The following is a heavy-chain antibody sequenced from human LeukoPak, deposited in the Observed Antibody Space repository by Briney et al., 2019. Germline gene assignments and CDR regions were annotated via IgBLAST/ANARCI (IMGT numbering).Heavy chain of an antibody. CDR1: GFTFSSNA. V-gene: IGHV3-64D*06. D-gene: IGHD7-27*01. CDR2: ISGNGGST. CDR3: VRDSWGYDY. J-gene: IGHJ4*02. Sequence: GGSLRLSCSASGFTFSSNALHWVRQAPGKGLEYVSAISGNGGSTDYADSVKGRFTMSRDNSKNTVYLQMSSLRTEDTAVYYCVRDSWGYDYWGRGTLVTVSS.